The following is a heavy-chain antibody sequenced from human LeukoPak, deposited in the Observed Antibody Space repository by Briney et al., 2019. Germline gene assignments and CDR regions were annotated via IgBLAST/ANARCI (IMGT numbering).Heavy chain of an antibody. CDR1: GYTFTGYY. CDR3: ARDYYDSTGSLDY. D-gene: IGHD3-22*01. Sequence: AAVTVSCRESGYTFTGYYMQWVRQARGQGVEGMGWINPNSGGTNYAQKFQGRVTMTRDTSISTAYMELSRLRSDDTAVYYCARDYYDSTGSLDYWGQGTLVTVSS. V-gene: IGHV1-2*02. J-gene: IGHJ4*02. CDR2: INPNSGGT.